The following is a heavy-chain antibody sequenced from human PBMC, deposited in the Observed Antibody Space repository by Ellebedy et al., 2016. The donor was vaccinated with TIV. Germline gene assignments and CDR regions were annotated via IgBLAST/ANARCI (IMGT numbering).Heavy chain of an antibody. CDR2: ISSSSSTI. J-gene: IGHJ4*01. Sequence: GESLKISXAASGFTFSSYSMNWVRQAPGKGLEWVSYISSSSSTIYYADSVKGRFTISRDNAKNSLYLQMNSLRAEDTAVYYCARTEPIGEYYFDYWGHGTLVTVSS. V-gene: IGHV3-48*01. CDR3: ARTEPIGEYYFDY. D-gene: IGHD3-10*01. CDR1: GFTFSSYS.